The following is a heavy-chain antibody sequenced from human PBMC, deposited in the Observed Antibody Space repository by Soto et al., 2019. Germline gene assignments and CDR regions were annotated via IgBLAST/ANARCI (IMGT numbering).Heavy chain of an antibody. D-gene: IGHD6-13*01. V-gene: IGHV3-15*07. CDR3: TTDGGGPGESSSWYEGGCDY. CDR1: VFTFSNAW. CDR2: IKSKTDGGTT. Sequence: EVQLVESGGGLVKPGGSLRLSCAASVFTFSNAWMNWVRQAPGKGLDWVGRIKSKTDGGTTDYAAPVKGRFTISRDDSKNTLYLQMNSLKTEDTAVYYCTTDGGGPGESSSWYEGGCDYWGQGTLVTVSS. J-gene: IGHJ4*02.